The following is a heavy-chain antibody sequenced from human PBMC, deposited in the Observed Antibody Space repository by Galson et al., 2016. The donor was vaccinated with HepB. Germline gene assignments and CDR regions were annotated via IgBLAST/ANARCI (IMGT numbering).Heavy chain of an antibody. CDR1: GGAISRNS. Sequence: LTCTVSGGAISRNSWAWIRQPAGKGLEWIGRISPTSSTNYNPSLQSRISMSIDTSMNQFTLNLRSVTAADTAVYYCARDRGSYPDFGDDYYMDVWGKGTTVTVSS. CDR2: ISPTSST. CDR3: ARDRGSYPDFGDDYYMDV. J-gene: IGHJ6*03. V-gene: IGHV4-4*07. D-gene: IGHD3/OR15-3a*01.